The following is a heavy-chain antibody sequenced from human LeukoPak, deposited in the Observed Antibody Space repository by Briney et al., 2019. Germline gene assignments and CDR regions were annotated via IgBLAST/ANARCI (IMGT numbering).Heavy chain of an antibody. CDR1: GFTFRSYG. CDR3: ARGIYFDRSGYYFDQ. J-gene: IGHJ4*02. CDR2: IWYDGSDK. V-gene: IGHV3-33*01. Sequence: GGSLRLSCAASGFTFRSYGMHWVRQAPGKGLEWVAFIWYDGSDKYYADSVKGRFTISRDKSKDTLYLQLNSLRAEGTAMYYCARGIYFDRSGYYFDQWGQGTLVTVSS. D-gene: IGHD3-22*01.